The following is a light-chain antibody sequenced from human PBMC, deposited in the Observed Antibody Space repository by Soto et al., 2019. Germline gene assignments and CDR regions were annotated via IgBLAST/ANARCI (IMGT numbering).Light chain of an antibody. J-gene: IGKJ1*01. CDR3: QRYDSLRT. CDR2: GAS. CDR1: QSVVTN. V-gene: IGKV3-15*01. Sequence: EKVVTQSPATLSASPGERATLSFRASQSVVTNVAWYQQKPGQAPRLLIYGASTRATGIPDRFSGSGSGTDFTLTITRLEAEDFAMYYCQRYDSLRTFGQGTKVDIK.